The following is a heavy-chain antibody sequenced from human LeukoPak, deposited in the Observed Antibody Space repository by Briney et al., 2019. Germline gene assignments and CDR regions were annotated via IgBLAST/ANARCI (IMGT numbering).Heavy chain of an antibody. V-gene: IGHV1-2*02. CDR2: INPNSGGT. J-gene: IGHJ4*02. D-gene: IGHD6-6*01. Sequence: ASVKVSCKSSGYTFTDYYIHWVRQAPGQGLKWMGWINPNSGGTNYAQNFQGRVTMTTDTSISTAYMELSRLRSDDTAVYYCARDRNVNWDSSSDYWGQGTLVTVSS. CDR1: GYTFTDYY. CDR3: ARDRNVNWDSSSDY.